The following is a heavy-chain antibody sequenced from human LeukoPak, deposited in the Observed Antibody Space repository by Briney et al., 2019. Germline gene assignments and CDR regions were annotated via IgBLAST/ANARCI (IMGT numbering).Heavy chain of an antibody. Sequence: PGGSVTLSRAPSGFTFSIQVMSWVRHPPGRGLGWVSYDSGGGGNTYHADSVTGRFNMCSDNSKNTLYLQMNSLRAEDTAVYYCAKGGGLGYCSSTSCYWGFDYWGQGTLVTVSS. CDR2: DSGGGGNT. V-gene: IGHV3-23*01. J-gene: IGHJ4*02. D-gene: IGHD2-2*01. CDR1: GFTFSIQV. CDR3: AKGGGLGYCSSTSCYWGFDY.